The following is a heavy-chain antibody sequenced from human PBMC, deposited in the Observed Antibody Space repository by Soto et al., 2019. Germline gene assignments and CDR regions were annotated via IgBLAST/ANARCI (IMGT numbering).Heavy chain of an antibody. J-gene: IGHJ4*02. CDR3: AKDLAAVLTY. D-gene: IGHD6-19*01. V-gene: IGHV3-23*01. CDR2: ISGDGANT. Sequence: DVQLLESGGGLVHPGESLRLSCAASGFTFSNYAMAWVRQAPGKGLEWVSSISGDGANTYHADSVRGRFTISRDNSENTLYLQMRSLRAGDTAVYYCAKDLAAVLTYWGQGALVTVSS. CDR1: GFTFSNYA.